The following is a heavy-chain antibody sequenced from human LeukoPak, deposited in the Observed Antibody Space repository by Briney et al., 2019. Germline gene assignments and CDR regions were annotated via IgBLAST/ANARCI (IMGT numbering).Heavy chain of an antibody. CDR3: ARGEMITFGGVIVISTFDI. V-gene: IGHV1-2*02. CDR2: INPTSGGT. D-gene: IGHD3-16*02. CDR1: GYTFTGYY. J-gene: IGHJ3*02. Sequence: VKVSCKTSGYTFTGYYIQWVRQAPGQGLEWMGYINPTSGGTNYAQEFQGRVTMTRDTSISTAYMELSRLTSDDTAVYYCARGEMITFGGVIVISTFDIWGQGTMVTVSS.